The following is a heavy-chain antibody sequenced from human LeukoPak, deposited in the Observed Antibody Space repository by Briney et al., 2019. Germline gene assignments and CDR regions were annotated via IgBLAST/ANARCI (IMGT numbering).Heavy chain of an antibody. J-gene: IGHJ4*02. CDR2: ISGSGGST. V-gene: IGHV3-23*01. Sequence: GGSLRLSCAASGFTFSSYAMSWVRQAPGKGLEWVSAISGSGGSTYYADSVKGRFTISRDNAKNSLYLQMNSLRAEDTAVYYCARDKIRIGNFDYWGQGTLVTVSS. CDR1: GFTFSSYA. D-gene: IGHD2-15*01. CDR3: ARDKIRIGNFDY.